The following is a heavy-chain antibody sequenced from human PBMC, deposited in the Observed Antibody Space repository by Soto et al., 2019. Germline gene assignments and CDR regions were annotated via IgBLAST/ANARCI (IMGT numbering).Heavy chain of an antibody. J-gene: IGHJ4*02. Sequence: ASVKVSCKASGYTFTSYDINWVRQATGQGLEWMGWMNPNSGNTGYAQKFKGRVTMTRNTSISTAYMELSSLRSEDTAVYYCARGDWTETYYYDSCGYYLLGYWGQGTMVTVSA. CDR1: GYTFTSYD. V-gene: IGHV1-8*01. CDR3: ARGDWTETYYYDSCGYYLLGY. CDR2: MNPNSGNT. D-gene: IGHD3-22*01.